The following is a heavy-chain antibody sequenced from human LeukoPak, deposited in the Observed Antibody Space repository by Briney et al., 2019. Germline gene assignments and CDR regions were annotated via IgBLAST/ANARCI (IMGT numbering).Heavy chain of an antibody. Sequence: GGSLRLSCAAYGFTFSSYGMHWVRQAPGKGLEWVAVIWYDGSNKYYADSVKGRFTISRDNAKNSLYLQMNSLRAEDTAVYYCARDMGHYCSSTSCLRGGFDYWGQGTLVTVSS. CDR3: ARDMGHYCSSTSCLRGGFDY. J-gene: IGHJ4*02. D-gene: IGHD2-2*01. V-gene: IGHV3-33*01. CDR1: GFTFSSYG. CDR2: IWYDGSNK.